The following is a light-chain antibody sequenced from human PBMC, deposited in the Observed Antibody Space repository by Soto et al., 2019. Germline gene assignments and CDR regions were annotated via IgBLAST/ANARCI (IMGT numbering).Light chain of an antibody. V-gene: IGLV2-14*01. CDR3: SSYTSSSTL. CDR2: AVT. J-gene: IGLJ1*01. CDR1: SSDVGGYNY. Sequence: QSALTQPASVSGSPGQSITISCTGTSSDVGGYNYASWYQQHPGKAPKLMIYAVTDRPSGVSSRFSGSKSGNTASLTISGLQAEDEADYYCSSYTSSSTLFGTGTKV.